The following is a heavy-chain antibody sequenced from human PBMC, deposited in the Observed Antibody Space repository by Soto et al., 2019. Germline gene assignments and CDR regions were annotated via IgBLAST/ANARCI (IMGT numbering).Heavy chain of an antibody. Sequence: ASVKVSCKASGGTFSSYAISWVRQATGQGLEWMRGIISIFGTANYAQKFQGSVTITADKSTSTAYMELSSLRSEDTAVYYCASRHGYSYGWDYYYGMDVWGQGTTVTVSS. J-gene: IGHJ6*02. D-gene: IGHD5-18*01. V-gene: IGHV1-69*06. CDR1: GGTFSSYA. CDR2: IISIFGTA. CDR3: ASRHGYSYGWDYYYGMDV.